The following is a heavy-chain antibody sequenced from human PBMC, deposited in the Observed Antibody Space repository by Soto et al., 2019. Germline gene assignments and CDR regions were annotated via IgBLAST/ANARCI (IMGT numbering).Heavy chain of an antibody. D-gene: IGHD4-4*01. J-gene: IGHJ4*02. CDR3: ARVDRDGYNNDYFDY. V-gene: IGHV1-69*06. CDR1: GGTFSSYA. CDR2: IIPIFGTA. Sequence: QVQLVQSGAEVKKPGSSVKVSCKASGGTFSSYAISWVRQAPGQGLEWMGGIIPIFGTANYAQKFQGRVTITADKSTSTAYMELSSLRSEGTAVYYCARVDRDGYNNDYFDYWGQGTLVTVSS.